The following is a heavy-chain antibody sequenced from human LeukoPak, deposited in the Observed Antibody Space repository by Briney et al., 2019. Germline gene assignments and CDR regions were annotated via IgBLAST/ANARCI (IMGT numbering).Heavy chain of an antibody. CDR2: IYWNDDK. D-gene: IGHD3-22*01. J-gene: IGHJ4*02. CDR1: GFSLSTFGVG. V-gene: IGHV2-5*01. Sequence: SGPTLVKPTQTLTLTCTFSGFSLSTFGVGVVWIRQPPGKALEWLALIYWNDDKRYSPSLKSRLTITKDTSKNQVVLTMTDTDPVDTATFYCVHTAYDSSGYQFDYWGQGSLVTVSS. CDR3: VHTAYDSSGYQFDY.